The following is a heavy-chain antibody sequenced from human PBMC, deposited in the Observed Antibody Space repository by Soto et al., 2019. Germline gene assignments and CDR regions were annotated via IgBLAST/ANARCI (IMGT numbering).Heavy chain of an antibody. CDR3: ARGQVAVAGYYFDY. D-gene: IGHD6-19*01. J-gene: IGHJ4*02. Sequence: SETLSLTCTVSGGSISTYYWSWIRQPPGKGLEWIGYFYNSGSTNYNPSLKSRVTISVDTSKNQFSLNLNSVTAADTAVYYCARGQVAVAGYYFDYCGQGTLVTVSS. V-gene: IGHV4-59*01. CDR2: FYNSGST. CDR1: GGSISTYY.